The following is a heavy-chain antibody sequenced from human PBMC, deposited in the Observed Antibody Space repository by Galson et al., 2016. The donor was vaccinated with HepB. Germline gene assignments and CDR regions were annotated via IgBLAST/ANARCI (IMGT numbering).Heavy chain of an antibody. Sequence: SLRLSCAASGFTFSTYWMTWVRQAPGKGLEWVANINQGGSEENYVDSMKGRFTIPRDNAKNSLFLQINSLRAEDAAVYYCARDLSFGGGSTWYDVMDVWGQGTTVTVSS. J-gene: IGHJ6*02. CDR2: INQGGSEE. V-gene: IGHV3-7*05. CDR1: GFTFSTYW. D-gene: IGHD3-10*01. CDR3: ARDLSFGGGSTWYDVMDV.